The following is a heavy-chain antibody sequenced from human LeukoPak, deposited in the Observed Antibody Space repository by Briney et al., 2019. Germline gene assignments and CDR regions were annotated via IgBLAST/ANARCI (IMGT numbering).Heavy chain of an antibody. CDR1: GFTFSSYA. D-gene: IGHD3-3*01. Sequence: GGSLRLSCAASGFTFSSYAMSWVRQAPGKGLEWVSAISGSGGSTYYADSVKGRFTISRDNSKNTLYLQMNSLKTEDTAVYYCTTELLDFWSGYYLGGFDYWGQGTLVTVSS. J-gene: IGHJ4*02. CDR3: TTELLDFWSGYYLGGFDY. CDR2: ISGSGGST. V-gene: IGHV3-23*01.